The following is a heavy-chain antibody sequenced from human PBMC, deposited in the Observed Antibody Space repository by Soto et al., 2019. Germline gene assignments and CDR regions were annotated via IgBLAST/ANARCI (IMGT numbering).Heavy chain of an antibody. V-gene: IGHV3-30*18. CDR1: GFTFSNYA. CDR2: TSYDGNNE. D-gene: IGHD1-1*01. Sequence: GSLLPTCSASGFTFSNYAMHGVRQAPGKGLEWVALTSYDGNNENYTDSVKGRFTISRDNSKNTLFLQMNSPRPEDTAVSYCAKDKGVFNWATSYFDYWGQGALVTVSS. CDR3: AKDKGVFNWATSYFDY. J-gene: IGHJ4*02.